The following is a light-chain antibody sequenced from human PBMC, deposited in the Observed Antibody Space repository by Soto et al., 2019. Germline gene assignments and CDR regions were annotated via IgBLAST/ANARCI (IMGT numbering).Light chain of an antibody. J-gene: IGLJ1*01. CDR2: DVT. CDR3: FSYAGGYTFV. V-gene: IGLV2-11*01. Sequence: QSALTQPRSVSGSPGQSVTISCTGTSSDVGVYRYVSWYQQHPGKVPKLMMYDVTTRPSRIPDRFSGSKSGNTASLTISGLQAEDEADYYCFSYAGGYTFVFGTGTKVTVL. CDR1: SSDVGVYRY.